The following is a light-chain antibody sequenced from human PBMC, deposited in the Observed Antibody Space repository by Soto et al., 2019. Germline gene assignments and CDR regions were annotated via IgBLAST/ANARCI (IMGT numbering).Light chain of an antibody. CDR2: RAS. Sequence: EIVLTQSPGTLSLYPWESATLSCRASQSVTSNYIAWYQQKPGQAPRLLIYRASTRATGIPDRFSGSGSGTEFTLTISSLQSEDLAIYYCQQYDNWPSITFGQGTRLEIK. V-gene: IGKV3D-15*01. CDR3: QQYDNWPSIT. CDR1: QSVTSN. J-gene: IGKJ5*01.